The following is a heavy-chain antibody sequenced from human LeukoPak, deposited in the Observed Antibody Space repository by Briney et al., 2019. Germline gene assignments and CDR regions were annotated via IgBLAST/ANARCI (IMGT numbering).Heavy chain of an antibody. J-gene: IGHJ4*02. CDR3: ARADTSALDY. D-gene: IGHD2-2*02. V-gene: IGHV4-39*01. CDR1: GGSISSSSYY. Sequence: LETLSLTCTVSGGSISSSSYYWGWIRQPPGKGLEWIGSIYYSGSTYYNPSLKSRVTISGDTSKNQFSLRLSSVTAADTAVYYCARADTSALDYWGQGTLVAVSS. CDR2: IYYSGST.